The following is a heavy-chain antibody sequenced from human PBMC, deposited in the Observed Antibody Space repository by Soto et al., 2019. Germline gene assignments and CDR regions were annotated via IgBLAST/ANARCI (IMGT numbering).Heavy chain of an antibody. D-gene: IGHD5-12*01. CDR2: LSGSSSPI. CDR1: GFAFSSYA. J-gene: IGHJ4*02. CDR3: ARGPNYDAYFDY. V-gene: IGHV3-48*02. Sequence: GGSLRLSCAASGFAFSSYAIQWVRQAPGKGLEWVAYLSGSSSPIHYTDSVMGRFTITRDNAKNSVFLQMNSLRDEDTAVYYCARGPNYDAYFDYWGRGP.